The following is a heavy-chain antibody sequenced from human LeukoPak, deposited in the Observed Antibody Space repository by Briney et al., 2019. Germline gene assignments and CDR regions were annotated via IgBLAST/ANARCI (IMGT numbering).Heavy chain of an antibody. V-gene: IGHV4-38-2*02. Sequence: SETLSLTCTVSGYSISSGYYWGWIRQPPGKGLEWIGSVYHSGRTFYNPSLRSRVTTSVDTSKNQFSLKLISVTAADTALYYCARHGSRPFDLWGQGTMVTVSS. CDR2: VYHSGRT. CDR1: GYSISSGYY. CDR3: ARHGSRPFDL. D-gene: IGHD5-24*01. J-gene: IGHJ3*01.